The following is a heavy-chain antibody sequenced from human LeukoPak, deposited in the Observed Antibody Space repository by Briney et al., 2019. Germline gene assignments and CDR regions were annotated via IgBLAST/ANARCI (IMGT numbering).Heavy chain of an antibody. J-gene: IGHJ4*02. V-gene: IGHV3-15*01. D-gene: IGHD4-17*01. Sequence: GGSLRLSCAASGFTFSNAWMSWVRQAPGKGLEWVGRIKGKTDGGTTDYAAPVKGRFTISRDDSKNTLYLQMNSLKTEDTAVYYCTTETFPAVTPVDYWGQGTLVTVSS. CDR1: GFTFSNAW. CDR2: IKGKTDGGTT. CDR3: TTETFPAVTPVDY.